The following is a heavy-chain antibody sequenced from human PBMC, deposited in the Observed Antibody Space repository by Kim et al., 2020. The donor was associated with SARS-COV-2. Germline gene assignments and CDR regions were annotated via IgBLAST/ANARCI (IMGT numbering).Heavy chain of an antibody. CDR3: AKGHVGLGKGYTGNWCDD. Sequence: GGSLRLSCAASGFTVSSYAMSWVRQAPGKGLEWVSAISCSGSTTYYADSVKGRFTISRDNAKNTLYLQMNSLRAENTAVYYCAKGHVGLGKGYTGNWCDDWGQGSLVTVSS. CDR1: GFTVSSYA. V-gene: IGHV3-23*01. CDR2: ISCSGSTT. J-gene: IGHJ5*02. D-gene: IGHD5-12*01.